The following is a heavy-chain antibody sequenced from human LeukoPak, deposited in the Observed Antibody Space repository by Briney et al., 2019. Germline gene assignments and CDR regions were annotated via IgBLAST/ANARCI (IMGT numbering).Heavy chain of an antibody. D-gene: IGHD2-2*01. Sequence: EASVKVSCKASGFGFSTYDINWVRQAAGQGLEWMGWINPKSNNTGFAQRFQGRVTMTTNTSINIAYMELGSLTSEDTAVYFCARGRGFLPAASPFDYWGQGTLVTLSS. CDR1: GFGFSTYD. J-gene: IGHJ4*02. CDR2: INPKSNNT. CDR3: ARGRGFLPAASPFDY. V-gene: IGHV1-8*01.